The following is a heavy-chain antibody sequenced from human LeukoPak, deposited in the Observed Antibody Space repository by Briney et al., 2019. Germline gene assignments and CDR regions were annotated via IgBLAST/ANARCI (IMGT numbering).Heavy chain of an antibody. Sequence: GGSLRLSCVASGFTFSTYEMHWVRQAAGRGLEWVSAIYLSGDTYYLASVKGRFTISRENAKNSLYPQMNSLTAGDTAVYYCARVCKGDCNAFDIWGRGTMVSVSS. J-gene: IGHJ3*02. CDR3: ARVCKGDCNAFDI. V-gene: IGHV3-13*04. CDR2: IYLSGDT. D-gene: IGHD2-21*02. CDR1: GFTFSTYE.